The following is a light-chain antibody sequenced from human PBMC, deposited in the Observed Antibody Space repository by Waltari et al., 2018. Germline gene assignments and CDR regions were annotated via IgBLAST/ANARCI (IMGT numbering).Light chain of an antibody. V-gene: IGLV8-61*01. CDR3: SMYMGSGVWV. J-gene: IGLJ3*02. Sequence: QTVVTQEPSLSVSPGGTVTLTFALRSGSVSSTSYPTWYQQTPGQPPRTLVYKGISRSSGVPDRFSGSILGNTAALTITGAQADDESDYYCSMYMGSGVWVFGGGTKLTVL. CDR1: SGSVSSTSY. CDR2: KGI.